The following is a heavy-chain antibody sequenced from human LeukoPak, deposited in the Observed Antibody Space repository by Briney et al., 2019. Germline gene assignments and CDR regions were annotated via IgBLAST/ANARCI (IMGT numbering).Heavy chain of an antibody. CDR2: INPDGTNT. D-gene: IGHD3-10*02. Sequence: GGSLRLSCAASGFTFSTYWMHWVRQGPGKGLVWVSRINPDGTNTRYADFVKGRFTISRDNAQNTLYLQMNSLRAEDTAVYFCARHPLNAYVSDWFDPWGQGTLVTVSS. CDR3: ARHPLNAYVSDWFDP. V-gene: IGHV3-74*01. J-gene: IGHJ5*02. CDR1: GFTFSTYW.